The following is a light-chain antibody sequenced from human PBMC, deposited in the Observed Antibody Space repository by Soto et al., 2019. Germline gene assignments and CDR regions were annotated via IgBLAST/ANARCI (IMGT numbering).Light chain of an antibody. CDR1: QSVSNDF. Sequence: EIVLTQSPGILSLSPGERATLSCRASQSVSNDFLAWYQQKPGQAPRLLIYGASTRATDVPDRFSGSGSGAAFSLTISRLEPEDFAVYYCQQYGSSPPSTFGQGTKVEMK. J-gene: IGKJ1*01. V-gene: IGKV3-20*01. CDR3: QQYGSSPPST. CDR2: GAS.